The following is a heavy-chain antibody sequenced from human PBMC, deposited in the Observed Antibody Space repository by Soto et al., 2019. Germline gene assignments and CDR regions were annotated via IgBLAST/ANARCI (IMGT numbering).Heavy chain of an antibody. J-gene: IGHJ6*02. CDR1: GGTFSSYA. Sequence: ASVKVSCKTSGGTFSSYAISWVRQAPGQGLEWMGGIIPTFGAANYAQKFQGRVTITADKSTSTAYMELSSLRSEDTAVYFCASSYSSDWDYYYFGLDVWGQGTTVTVSS. D-gene: IGHD6-19*01. CDR2: IIPTFGAA. V-gene: IGHV1-69*06. CDR3: ASSYSSDWDYYYFGLDV.